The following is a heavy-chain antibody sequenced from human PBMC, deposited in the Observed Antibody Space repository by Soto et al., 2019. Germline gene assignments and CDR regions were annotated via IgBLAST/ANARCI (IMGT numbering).Heavy chain of an antibody. V-gene: IGHV3-64D*09. Sequence: LRLSCSASGFTFGSNAMHWVRQAPGKGLEYVSAISSNGGSTYYADSVKGRFTISRDNSKNTLHLQMSRLRAEDTAVYYCVKSDYSYCCVFYYFNYYYYLMDVWAQGTTVTVSS. CDR2: ISSNGGST. CDR1: GFTFGSNA. J-gene: IGHJ6*02. CDR3: VKSDYSYCCVFYYFNYYYYLMDV. D-gene: IGHD2-15*01.